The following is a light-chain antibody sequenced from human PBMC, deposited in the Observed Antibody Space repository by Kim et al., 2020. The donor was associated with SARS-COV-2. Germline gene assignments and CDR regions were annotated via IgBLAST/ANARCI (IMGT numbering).Light chain of an antibody. J-gene: IGLJ3*02. Sequence: VSVSSGQTASITCSGDKLGNKFVSWYQQKPGQSPVLVIYQDSRRHSGIPERFSGSNSGNTAALTISGTLTMDEADYYCQAWDSTGVFGGGTQLTVL. CDR3: QAWDSTGV. V-gene: IGLV3-1*01. CDR1: KLGNKF. CDR2: QDS.